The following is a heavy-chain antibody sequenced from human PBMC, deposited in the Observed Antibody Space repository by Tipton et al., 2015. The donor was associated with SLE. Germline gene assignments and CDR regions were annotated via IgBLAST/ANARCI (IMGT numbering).Heavy chain of an antibody. J-gene: IGHJ6*03. CDR3: ARVPPDWGGDYYMDV. CDR2: IYTSGST. CDR1: GGSISSGSYY. Sequence: TLSLTCTVSGGSISSGSYYWSWIRQPAGKGLEWIGRIYTSGSTYYNPSLKSRVTISVDTSKNQFSLKLSSVTAADTAVYYCARVPPDWGGDYYMDVWGKGTTVTVSS. D-gene: IGHD7-27*01. V-gene: IGHV4-61*02.